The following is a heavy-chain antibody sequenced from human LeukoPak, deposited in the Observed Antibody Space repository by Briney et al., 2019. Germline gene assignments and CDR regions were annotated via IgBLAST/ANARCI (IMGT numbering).Heavy chain of an antibody. CDR3: ARGPLCGGDCYPFDY. D-gene: IGHD2-21*02. V-gene: IGHV1-3*01. J-gene: IGHJ4*02. Sequence: ASVKVSCKASGYTFTSYYMHWVRQAPGQRLEWMGWINAGNGNTKYSQKFQGRVTITRDTSASTAYMELSSLRSEDTAVYYCARGPLCGGDCYPFDYWGQGTLVTVSS. CDR1: GYTFTSYY. CDR2: INAGNGNT.